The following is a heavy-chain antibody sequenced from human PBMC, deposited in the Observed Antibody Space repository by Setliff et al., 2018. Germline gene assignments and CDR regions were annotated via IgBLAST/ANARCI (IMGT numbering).Heavy chain of an antibody. Sequence: ASETLSLTCTVSGGSIGSTTYYWGWIRQPPGKGLEWIGSISYSGSTYYNPSLESRVTISVDTSKNQFSLRLRSVTAADTAVYFCARDFELLDNYDVRGVFFDYWGPGTLVTVSS. D-gene: IGHD3-22*01. CDR2: ISYSGST. V-gene: IGHV4-39*07. CDR1: GGSIGSTTYY. CDR3: ARDFELLDNYDVRGVFFDY. J-gene: IGHJ4*01.